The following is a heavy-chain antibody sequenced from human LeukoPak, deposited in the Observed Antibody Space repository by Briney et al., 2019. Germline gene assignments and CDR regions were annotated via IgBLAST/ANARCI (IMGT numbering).Heavy chain of an antibody. CDR2: IYYSGST. D-gene: IGHD3-10*01. CDR1: GGSISSYY. V-gene: IGHV4-59*01. CDR3: ARSAGNYFDY. Sequence: SETLPLTCTVSGGSISSYYWSWIRQPPGKGLEWIGYIYYSGSTNYNPSLKSRVTISVDTSKNQFSLKLSSVTAADTAVYYCARSAGNYFDYWGQGTLVTVSS. J-gene: IGHJ4*02.